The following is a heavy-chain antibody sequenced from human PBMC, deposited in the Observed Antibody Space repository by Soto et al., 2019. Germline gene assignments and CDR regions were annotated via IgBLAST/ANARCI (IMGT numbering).Heavy chain of an antibody. CDR1: GYSFTAQF. V-gene: IGHV1-2*02. Sequence: ASVKVSCKASGYSFTAQFIHWVRQAPGQGLEWMGWITPNSGNTHLAQKFQGRVSLTRDTSVSTAYMELSSLISDDTAVYYCARRGYTYGFDYWGQGTLVTVSS. D-gene: IGHD5-18*01. CDR3: ARRGYTYGFDY. J-gene: IGHJ4*02. CDR2: ITPNSGNT.